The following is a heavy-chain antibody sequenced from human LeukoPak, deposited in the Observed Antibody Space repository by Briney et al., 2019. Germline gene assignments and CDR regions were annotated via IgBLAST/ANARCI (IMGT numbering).Heavy chain of an antibody. CDR3: ARGGYDYVRGDLDY. CDR1: GGSISSYY. CDR2: IYYSGST. J-gene: IGHJ4*02. D-gene: IGHD5-12*01. Sequence: SETLSLTCTVSGGSISSYYWSWIRQPPGKGLEWIGYIYYSGSTNYNPSLKSRATISGDTSKNQFSLKLSSVTAADTAMYYCARGGYDYVRGDLDYWGQGTLVTVSS. V-gene: IGHV4-59*12.